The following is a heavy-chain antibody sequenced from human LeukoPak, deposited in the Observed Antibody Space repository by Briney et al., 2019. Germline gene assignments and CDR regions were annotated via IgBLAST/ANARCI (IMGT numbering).Heavy chain of an antibody. CDR1: GYTFTNYG. V-gene: IGHV1-18*01. D-gene: IGHD2-2*01. CDR2: ISAYNGNP. CDR3: ATYTEGYCTGANCYAGCDY. Sequence: ASVKVSCKASGYTFTNYGVSWVRQAPGQGLEWMGWISAYNGNPGYAQKFQGRVTLTTDTSTSTTYMELRSLRSDDTAVYYCATYTEGYCTGANCYAGCDYWGQGTLVTVSS. J-gene: IGHJ4*02.